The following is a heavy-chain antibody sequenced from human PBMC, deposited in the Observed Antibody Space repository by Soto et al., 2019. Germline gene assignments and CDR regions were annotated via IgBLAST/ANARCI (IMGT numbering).Heavy chain of an antibody. Sequence: QVQLVQSGAEVKKPGSSVKVSCKASGGTFSSYTISWVRQAPGQGLEWMGRIIPILGIANYAQKFQGRVTITADKSTSTAYMELSSLRSEDTAMYYCARAYRKDTAMVNYYGMDVWGQGTTVTVSS. V-gene: IGHV1-69*02. CDR1: GGTFSSYT. J-gene: IGHJ6*02. CDR2: IIPILGIA. D-gene: IGHD5-18*01. CDR3: ARAYRKDTAMVNYYGMDV.